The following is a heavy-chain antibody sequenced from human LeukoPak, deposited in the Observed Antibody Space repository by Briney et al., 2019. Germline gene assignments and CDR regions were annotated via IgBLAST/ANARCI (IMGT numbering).Heavy chain of an antibody. CDR3: ARDADSSGYYYYYGMDV. Sequence: ASVKVSCKVSGYTLTELSMHWVRQAPGKGLEWMGGFDPEDGETIYAQKFQGRVTMTEDTSTDTAYMELSSLRSEDTAVYYCARDADSSGYYYYYGMDVWGQGTTVTVSS. J-gene: IGHJ6*02. D-gene: IGHD3-22*01. CDR1: GYTLTELS. V-gene: IGHV1-24*01. CDR2: FDPEDGET.